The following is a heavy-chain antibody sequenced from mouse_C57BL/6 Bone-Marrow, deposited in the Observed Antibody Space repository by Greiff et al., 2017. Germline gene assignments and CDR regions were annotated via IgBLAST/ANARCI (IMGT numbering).Heavy chain of an antibody. J-gene: IGHJ3*01. Sequence: VQLVESGPGLVAPSQSLSITCTVSGFSLTSYGVDWVRQSPGNGLEWLGVIWGVGCTNSNSALNSRLSISKDNSKSHVFLKMNSLRMNDTAMYYCASLNWDGFAYWGQGTLVTVSA. CDR2: IWGVGCT. D-gene: IGHD4-1*01. CDR3: ASLNWDGFAY. CDR1: GFSLTSYG. V-gene: IGHV2-6*01.